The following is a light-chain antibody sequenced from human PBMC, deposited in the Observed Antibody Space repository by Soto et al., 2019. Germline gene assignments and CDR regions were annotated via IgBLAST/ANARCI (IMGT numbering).Light chain of an antibody. CDR1: QSINNW. Sequence: DIQMTQSPSTLSASVGDRVTITCRASQSINNWLAGYPQKPGKAPKLLIYKTSDLESGVPSRFSGSGSWTEFSLTISSLQPDDFATYYCQQYKSFSLTFGGGTRVEVK. CDR3: QQYKSFSLT. V-gene: IGKV1-5*03. CDR2: KTS. J-gene: IGKJ4*01.